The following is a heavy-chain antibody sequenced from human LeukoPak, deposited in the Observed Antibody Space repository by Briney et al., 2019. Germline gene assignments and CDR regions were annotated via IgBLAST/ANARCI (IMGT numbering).Heavy chain of an antibody. Sequence: GGSLRLSCAASGLTVSSKYMSWVRQAPGKGLEWVSVIFSGGSTYFADSVKGRFTISRDNSKNTVYLQRSSRRSEDTAVYYCARVKYSDSSGYYDGAFDIGGQGRMVTV. CDR2: IFSGGST. CDR1: GLTVSSKY. J-gene: IGHJ3*02. CDR3: ARVKYSDSSGYYDGAFDI. V-gene: IGHV3-53*01. D-gene: IGHD3-22*01.